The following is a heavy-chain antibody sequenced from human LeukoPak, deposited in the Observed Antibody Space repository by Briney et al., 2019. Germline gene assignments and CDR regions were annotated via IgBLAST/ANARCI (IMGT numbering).Heavy chain of an antibody. J-gene: IGHJ4*02. D-gene: IGHD6-6*01. V-gene: IGHV4-4*07. CDR3: ARDGGYSSSCFDY. CDR2: IYTSGST. CDR1: GGSISSYS. Sequence: PSETLSLTCAVSGGSISSYSWSWIRQPAGKGLEWIGHIYTSGSTNYNPSLKNRVTMSVDTSKNQFSLKLSSVTAADTAVYYCARDGGYSSSCFDYWGQGTLVTVSS.